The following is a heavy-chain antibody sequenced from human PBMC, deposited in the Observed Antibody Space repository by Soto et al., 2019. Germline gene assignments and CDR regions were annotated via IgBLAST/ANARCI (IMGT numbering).Heavy chain of an antibody. V-gene: IGHV1-69*04. D-gene: IGHD3-10*01. CDR2: VNPILSMS. CDR1: GDTFNFYS. J-gene: IGHJ4*02. CDR3: ATSYGSGYRAVDF. Sequence: QVQLVQSGAEVKRPGSSVKVSCKASGDTFNFYSINWVRQAPGLGLEWMGRVNPILSMSNYAQRFQGRVTVTAAKSTRTAYMELSGLRSEDTAIYYCATSYGSGYRAVDFWGQGALGTVSS.